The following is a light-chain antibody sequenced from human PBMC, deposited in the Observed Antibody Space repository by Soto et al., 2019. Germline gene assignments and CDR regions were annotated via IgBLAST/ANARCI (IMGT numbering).Light chain of an antibody. CDR3: CSDKGNNAYV. CDR1: SSDVGRYNF. J-gene: IGLJ1*01. V-gene: IGLV2-23*02. CDR2: EVT. Sequence: QSVLTQPASVSGSPGQSITLSCTGTSSDVGRYNFVSWYQQHPGKVPKLMIYEVTKRPSGVSNRFSGSKSGNTASLTISGLQAEDEDDYYCCSDKGNNAYVFGPGTKVTVL.